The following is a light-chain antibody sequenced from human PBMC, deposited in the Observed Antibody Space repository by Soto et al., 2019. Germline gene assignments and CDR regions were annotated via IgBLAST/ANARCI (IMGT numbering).Light chain of an antibody. CDR3: QSYDSSLSGGV. Sequence: QSVLTQPPSVSGAPGQRVTISCTGSSSNIGAGYDVHWYQHLPGTAPKLLIYVNSNRPSGVPDRFSGSKSGTSASLAITGLQAEDEADYYCQSYDSSLSGGVFGTGTKLTVL. J-gene: IGLJ1*01. V-gene: IGLV1-40*01. CDR1: SSNIGAGYD. CDR2: VNS.